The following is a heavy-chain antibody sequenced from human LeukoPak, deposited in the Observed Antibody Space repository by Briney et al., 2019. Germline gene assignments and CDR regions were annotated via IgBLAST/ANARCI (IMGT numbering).Heavy chain of an antibody. D-gene: IGHD5-18*01. CDR2: INHSGST. CDR1: GGSFSGYY. CDR3: AREDIQLWPRRHYYMDV. V-gene: IGHV4-34*01. Sequence: SETLSLTCAVYGGSFSGYYWSWIRQPPGKGLEWIGEINHSGSTNYNPSLKSRVTISVDTSKNQFSLKLSSVTAADTAVYHCAREDIQLWPRRHYYMDVWGKGTTVTVSS. J-gene: IGHJ6*03.